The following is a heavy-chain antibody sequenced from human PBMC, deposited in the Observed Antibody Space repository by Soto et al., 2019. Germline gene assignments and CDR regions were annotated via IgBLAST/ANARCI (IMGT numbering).Heavy chain of an antibody. CDR3: VKGTNSRLYYFDS. CDR1: GFTFDDYA. CDR2: ISWNSGSI. Sequence: EVQLVESGGGLVQPGRSLRLSCGGTGFTFDDYAMHWVRQAPGKGLEWVSGISWNSGSIGYADSVKGRFTISRDNAKNSLYLQMNSLRAEDTALYYCVKGTNSRLYYFDSWGQGTLVTVSS. J-gene: IGHJ4*02. V-gene: IGHV3-9*01. D-gene: IGHD3-22*01.